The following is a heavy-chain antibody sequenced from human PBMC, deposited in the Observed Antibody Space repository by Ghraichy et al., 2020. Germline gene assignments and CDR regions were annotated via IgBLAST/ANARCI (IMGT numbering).Heavy chain of an antibody. CDR2: ISSSSSYI. J-gene: IGHJ3*01. Sequence: GGSLRLSCAASGFTFSSYSMNWVRQAPGKGLEWVSSISSSSSYIYYADSVKGRFTISRDNAKNSLYLQMNSLRAEDTAVYYCARGDSDSYYYDSSGAGWGQGTMVTVSS. CDR1: GFTFSSYS. D-gene: IGHD3-22*01. CDR3: ARGDSDSYYYDSSGAG. V-gene: IGHV3-21*01.